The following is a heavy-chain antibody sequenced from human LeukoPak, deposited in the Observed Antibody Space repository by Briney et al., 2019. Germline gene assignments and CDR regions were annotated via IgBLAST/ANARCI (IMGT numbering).Heavy chain of an antibody. J-gene: IGHJ4*02. V-gene: IGHV4-59*01. CDR3: ARGRGKAYCGGDCYSQLDFDY. Sequence: SETLSLTCTVSGGSISGYYWSWFRQPPGKGLDWIGYIYYSGSTNYNPSLKSRVTISVATSKNQFSLKLSSVPAADTAVYYCARGRGKAYCGGDCYSQLDFDYWGQGTLVTVSS. D-gene: IGHD2-21*02. CDR1: GGSISGYY. CDR2: IYYSGST.